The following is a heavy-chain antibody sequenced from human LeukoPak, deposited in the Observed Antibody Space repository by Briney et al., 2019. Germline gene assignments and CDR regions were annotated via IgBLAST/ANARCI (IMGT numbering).Heavy chain of an antibody. CDR1: GGTFSSYA. V-gene: IGHV1-69*04. J-gene: IGHJ4*02. Sequence: ASVKVSCKASGGTFSSYAISWVRQAPGQGLEWMGRIIPILGIANYAQKFQGRVTITADKSTSTAYVELSSLRSEDTAVYYCARAGSRYSSSWSNFQLDYWGQGTLVTVSS. CDR3: ARAGSRYSSSWSNFQLDY. CDR2: IIPILGIA. D-gene: IGHD6-13*01.